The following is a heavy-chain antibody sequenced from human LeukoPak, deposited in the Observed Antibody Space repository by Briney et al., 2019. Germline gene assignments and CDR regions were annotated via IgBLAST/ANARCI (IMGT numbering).Heavy chain of an antibody. CDR1: GFTFSSYA. CDR3: AKAEFLIAAAGADY. V-gene: IGHV3-30*04. CDR2: ISYDGSHK. D-gene: IGHD6-13*01. Sequence: PGGSLRLSCAASGFTFSSYAMHWVRQAPGKGLEWVAVISYDGSHKYYADSVKGRFTISRDNSKNTLYLQMNSLRAEDTAVYYCAKAEFLIAAAGADYWGQGTLVTVSS. J-gene: IGHJ4*02.